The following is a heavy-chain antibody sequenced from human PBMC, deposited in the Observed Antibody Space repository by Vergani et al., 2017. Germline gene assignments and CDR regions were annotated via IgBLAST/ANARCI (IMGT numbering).Heavy chain of an antibody. CDR3: GRAWYSSGWDGGGFDY. V-gene: IGHV4-59*01. CDR2: IYFSGSS. D-gene: IGHD6-19*01. CDR1: GGSISSYF. J-gene: IGHJ4*02. Sequence: QVQLQESGPGLVKPSETLSLTCTVSGGSISSYFWSWIRQPPGEGLEWIGYIYFSGSSNYNPSLKSRVTISVDTSKNQFSLKLSSVTAADTAVYYCGRAWYSSGWDGGGFDYWGQGTLVTVSS.